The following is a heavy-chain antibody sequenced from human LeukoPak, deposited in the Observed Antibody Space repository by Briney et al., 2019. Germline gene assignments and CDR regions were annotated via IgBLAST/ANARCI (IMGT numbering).Heavy chain of an antibody. Sequence: GGSLRLSCAASGFTFSSYAMTWVRQAPGKGLEWVSAISDSGTDTKYAVSVKGRFTISRDGSKNTLYLQMNSLRAEDTAIYFCAKDWSCASWGQGTLVTVSS. J-gene: IGHJ5*02. CDR1: GFTFSSYA. CDR3: AKDWSCAS. D-gene: IGHD3-16*01. V-gene: IGHV3-23*01. CDR2: ISDSGTDT.